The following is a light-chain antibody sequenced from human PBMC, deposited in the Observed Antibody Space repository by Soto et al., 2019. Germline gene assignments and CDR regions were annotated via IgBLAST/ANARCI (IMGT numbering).Light chain of an antibody. V-gene: IGLV2-23*01. CDR3: CSSAPESTYV. CDR1: SDDVGAYNS. J-gene: IGLJ1*01. Sequence: QSVLARPASVSGSPGQSSTISCTGTSDDVGAYNSVSWYQQLPHKAPQVILYKGTQRPSGVSSRFSGSTSGNAASLTISGLQADDEADYFCCSSAPESTYVFGTGTKVTVL. CDR2: KGT.